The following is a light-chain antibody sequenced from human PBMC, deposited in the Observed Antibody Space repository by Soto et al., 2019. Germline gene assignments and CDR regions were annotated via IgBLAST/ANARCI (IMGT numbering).Light chain of an antibody. Sequence: QSALTQPASVSGSPGQSITISCTGTSSDVGGYNYVSWYQQHPGKAPRLVIYNVSNRPSGVSNRFSGSKSGNTASLSISGLQAEDEAHYYCSSYTSSSTLYVFGTGTKVTVL. J-gene: IGLJ1*01. CDR2: NVS. CDR1: SSDVGGYNY. V-gene: IGLV2-14*03. CDR3: SSYTSSSTLYV.